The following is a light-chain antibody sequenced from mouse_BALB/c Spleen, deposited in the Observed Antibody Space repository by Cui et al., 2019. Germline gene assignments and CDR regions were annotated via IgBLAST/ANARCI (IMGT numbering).Light chain of an antibody. CDR3: QRYWSTPYT. J-gene: IGKJ2*01. V-gene: IGKV12-41*01. Sequence: DIQITHSPASLSVSVGETVTITCRPSGHIHNYLAWYKQKQEKTPQLLVYNAETLADGVPSRFSGSVSGTQYSLKINSLQPEDFGSYYCQRYWSTPYTFGGGTKLEIK. CDR1: GHIHNY. CDR2: NAE.